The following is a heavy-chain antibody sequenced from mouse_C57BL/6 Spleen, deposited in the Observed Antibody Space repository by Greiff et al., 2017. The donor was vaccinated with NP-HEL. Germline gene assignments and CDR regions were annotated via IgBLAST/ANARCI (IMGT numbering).Heavy chain of an antibody. CDR2: SRNKANDYTT. Sequence: EVHLVESGGGLVQSGRSLRLSCATSGFTFSDFYMEWVRQAPGKGLEWIAASRNKANDYTTEYSASVKGRFIVSRDTSQSILYLQMNALRAEDTAIYYCARVDYGAMDYWGQGTSVTVSS. CDR3: ARVDYGAMDY. CDR1: GFTFSDFY. J-gene: IGHJ4*01. D-gene: IGHD1-1*02. V-gene: IGHV7-1*01.